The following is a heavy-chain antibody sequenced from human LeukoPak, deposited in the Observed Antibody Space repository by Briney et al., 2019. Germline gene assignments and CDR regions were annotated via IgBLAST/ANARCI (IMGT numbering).Heavy chain of an antibody. Sequence: PSETLSLTCTVSDGSISGYYCSWVRPPPGKGLEGMGYIFYSGCTSYNPSLHCRVTMPVVPSKHQVSMKTSNVTAADTAEYYRARHAPGYFDFLWGQGTLVTVSS. D-gene: IGHD3-9*01. V-gene: IGHV4-59*08. CDR3: ARHAPGYFDFL. CDR2: IFYSGCT. J-gene: IGHJ4*02. CDR1: DGSISGYY.